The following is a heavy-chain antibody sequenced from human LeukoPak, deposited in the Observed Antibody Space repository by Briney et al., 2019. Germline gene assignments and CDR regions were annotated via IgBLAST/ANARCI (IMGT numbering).Heavy chain of an antibody. CDR3: ARGGFVVVTGVYYYYMDV. J-gene: IGHJ6*03. D-gene: IGHD2-2*01. CDR2: IYTSGST. CDR1: GGSISSYS. V-gene: IGHV4-4*07. Sequence: PSETLSLTLTVSGGSISSYSWSWIRQPARKRLECIWRIYTSGSTNYNPSLKSRVTISVETSTNQFSLKLSSVTAADTAVYYCARGGFVVVTGVYYYYMDVWGKGTAVTVSS.